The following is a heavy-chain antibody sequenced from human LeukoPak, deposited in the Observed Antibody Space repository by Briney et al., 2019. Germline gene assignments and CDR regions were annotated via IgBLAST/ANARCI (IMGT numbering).Heavy chain of an antibody. CDR1: GFTFSSYA. Sequence: GGSLRLSCAASGFTFSSYAMSWVRQAPGKGLEWVSAISGSGGSTYYADSVKGRFTISRDNSKNTLYLQMNSLRAEDTAIYYCAKDSFSQNGIFDALDIWGQGTRVTVSS. D-gene: IGHD1-1*01. CDR2: ISGSGGST. CDR3: AKDSFSQNGIFDALDI. V-gene: IGHV3-23*01. J-gene: IGHJ3*02.